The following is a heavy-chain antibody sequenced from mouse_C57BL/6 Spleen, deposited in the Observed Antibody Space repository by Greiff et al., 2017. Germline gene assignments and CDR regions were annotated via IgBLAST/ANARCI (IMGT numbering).Heavy chain of an antibody. CDR2: IDPSDSEP. CDR3: ARAEDYGVWFAY. Sequence: QVQLQQSGAKLVRPGSSVKLSARASASTLPGSGMHWGKRRPIQGLEWIGNIDPSDSEPHYNQKFKDKATLTVDKSSSTAYMQLSSLTSEDSAVYYCARAEDYGVWFAYWGQGTLVTVSA. D-gene: IGHD2-4*01. J-gene: IGHJ3*01. CDR1: ASTLPGSG. V-gene: IGHV1-52*01.